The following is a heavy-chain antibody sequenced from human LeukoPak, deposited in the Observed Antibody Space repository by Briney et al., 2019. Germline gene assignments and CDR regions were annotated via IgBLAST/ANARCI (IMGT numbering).Heavy chain of an antibody. CDR2: VYYSGST. J-gene: IGHJ6*03. V-gene: IGHV4-39*01. Sequence: PSETLSLTCTVSGDSVSNVSYYWAWIRQPPGKGLEWIANVYYSGSTYYSPSLKSRVAISVDTSKNQFSLTLRSVTAADTGVYFCASLVRGGSFYYYMDVWGRGTSVTVSS. D-gene: IGHD3-10*01. CDR1: GDSVSNVSYY. CDR3: ASLVRGGSFYYYMDV.